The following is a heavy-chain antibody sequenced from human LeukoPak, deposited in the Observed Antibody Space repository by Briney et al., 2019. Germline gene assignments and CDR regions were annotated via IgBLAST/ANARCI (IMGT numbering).Heavy chain of an antibody. V-gene: IGHV1-2*04. CDR2: INPNSGGT. J-gene: IGHJ4*02. Sequence: ASVKVSCKVSGYTFTAYYMHWVRQAPGQGLESLGWINPNSGGTNYAQKFQGWVSMTRDTSISTAYMELSRLRSDGTAVYYCARVGYYGSGSYLDYWGQGTLVSVSS. CDR1: GYTFTAYY. D-gene: IGHD3-10*01. CDR3: ARVGYYGSGSYLDY.